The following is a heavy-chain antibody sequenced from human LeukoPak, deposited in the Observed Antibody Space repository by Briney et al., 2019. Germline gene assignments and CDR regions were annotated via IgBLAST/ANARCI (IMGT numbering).Heavy chain of an antibody. CDR3: ARDYYVSSGYYAY. D-gene: IGHD3-22*01. V-gene: IGHV3-30*04. CDR1: GFTFSSYA. CDR2: ISYDGSNK. J-gene: IGHJ4*02. Sequence: PGRSLRLSCAASGFTFSSYAMHWVRQAPGKGLEGVAVISYDGSNKYYADSVKGRFTISRDNSKTTLYLQMNSLRAEDTAVYYCARDYYVSSGYYAYWGQGSLVTVSS.